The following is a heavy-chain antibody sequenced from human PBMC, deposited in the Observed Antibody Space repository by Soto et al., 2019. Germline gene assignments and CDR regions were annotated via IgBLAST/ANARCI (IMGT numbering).Heavy chain of an antibody. CDR1: GYTFTSYG. D-gene: IGHD1-1*01. CDR3: ARLEHNFGPHDY. J-gene: IGHJ4*02. Sequence: GASVKVSCKASGYTFTSYGISWVRLAPGQGLERVGWISVHNGYTKYATDLQGRVTMTTDTSTSTAYMELRSLRSDDSAVYYCARLEHNFGPHDYWGQGTLVIVSS. V-gene: IGHV1-18*01. CDR2: ISVHNGYT.